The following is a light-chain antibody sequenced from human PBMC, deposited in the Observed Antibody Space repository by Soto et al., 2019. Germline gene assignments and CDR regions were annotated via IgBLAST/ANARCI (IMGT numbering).Light chain of an antibody. V-gene: IGLV2-14*01. CDR3: CSYTTSNTRV. Sequence: QSALTQPASVSGSPGQSIAISCTGTNSDVGAYNHVSWYQHHPGKAPKLMIYEGNNRPSGVSDRFSGSKSGYTASLTISGLQDEDEADYYCCSYTTSNTRVFGTGTKVTVL. CDR2: EGN. CDR1: NSDVGAYNH. J-gene: IGLJ1*01.